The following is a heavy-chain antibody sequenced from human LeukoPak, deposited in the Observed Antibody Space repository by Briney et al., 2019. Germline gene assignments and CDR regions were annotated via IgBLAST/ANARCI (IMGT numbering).Heavy chain of an antibody. CDR2: IYYSGST. D-gene: IGHD7-27*01. Sequence: SETLSLTCTVSGGSISSGGYYWSWIRQPPGKGLEWIGYIYYSGSTNYNPSLKSRVTISVDTSKNQFSLKLSSVTAADTAVYYCARLHPELGMVAAFDIWGQGTMVTVSS. V-gene: IGHV4-61*08. CDR1: GGSISSGGYY. CDR3: ARLHPELGMVAAFDI. J-gene: IGHJ3*02.